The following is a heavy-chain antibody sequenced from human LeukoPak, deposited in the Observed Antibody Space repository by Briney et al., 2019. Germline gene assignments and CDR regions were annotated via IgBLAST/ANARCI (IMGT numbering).Heavy chain of an antibody. CDR3: ARDLAGFGGYSYGMVDY. CDR2: TYYRSEWHN. CDR1: GYSVSSNSAA. V-gene: IGHV6-1*01. J-gene: IGHJ4*02. Sequence: SQTLSLTCAFSGYSVSSNSAAWNWIRQSPSRGLEWLGRTYYRSEWHNDYAVSVKSRIIISPDTSKNQFSLQLKSVTPEDTAVYYCARDLAGFGGYSYGMVDYWGQGTLVTVSS. D-gene: IGHD5-18*01.